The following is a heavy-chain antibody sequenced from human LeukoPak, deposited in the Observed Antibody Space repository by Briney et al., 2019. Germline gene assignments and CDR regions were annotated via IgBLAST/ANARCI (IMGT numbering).Heavy chain of an antibody. Sequence: GKSLRLSCAASGFTFSSYAMHRVRQAPGKGLEWVALILYDGSNKYYADSVKGRFTISRDNSKNTLYVQMTSLRAEDAAVYYCARDSGRYFDYWGQGTLVTVSS. CDR1: GFTFSSYA. V-gene: IGHV3-30-3*01. D-gene: IGHD1-14*01. CDR2: ILYDGSNK. CDR3: ARDSGRYFDY. J-gene: IGHJ4*02.